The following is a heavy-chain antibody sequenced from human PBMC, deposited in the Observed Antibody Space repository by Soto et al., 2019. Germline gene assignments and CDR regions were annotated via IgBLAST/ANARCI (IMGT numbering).Heavy chain of an antibody. CDR3: AKDEYDFWSGPTLDSSYGMDV. V-gene: IGHV3-30*18. D-gene: IGHD3-3*01. J-gene: IGHJ6*02. CDR2: ISYDGSNK. CDR1: GFTFSSYG. Sequence: GGSLRLSCAASGFTFSSYGMHWVRQAPGKGLEWVAVISYDGSNKYYADSVKGRFTISRDNSKNTLYLQMNSLRAEDTAVYYCAKDEYDFWSGPTLDSSYGMDVWGQGTTVTVSS.